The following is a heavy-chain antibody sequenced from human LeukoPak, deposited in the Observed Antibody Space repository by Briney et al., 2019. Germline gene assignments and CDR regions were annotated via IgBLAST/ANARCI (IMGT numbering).Heavy chain of an antibody. CDR2: INPNSGGT. CDR1: GYTLTGYY. V-gene: IGHV1-2*02. D-gene: IGHD2-15*01. Sequence: GASVKVSCKVSGYTLTGYYMHWVRQAPGQGLDWMGWINPNSGGTNYAQKFQGRVTMTRDTSISTACMELSRLRSDDTAVYYCAREYCSGGSCHGLFDYWGQGTLVTVSS. J-gene: IGHJ4*02. CDR3: AREYCSGGSCHGLFDY.